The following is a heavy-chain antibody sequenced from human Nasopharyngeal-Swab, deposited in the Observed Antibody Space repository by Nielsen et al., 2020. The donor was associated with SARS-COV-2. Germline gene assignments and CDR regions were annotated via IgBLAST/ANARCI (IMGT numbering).Heavy chain of an antibody. CDR2: ISYDGSNK. V-gene: IGHV3-30-3*01. Sequence: GESLKISCAASGFTFSSYAMHWVRQAPGKGLEWVAVISYDGSNKYYADSVKGRFTISRDNSKNTLYLQMNSLRAEDTAVYYCAREGSEGLAYCGGDCYSNFDYWGQGTLVTVSS. CDR3: AREGSEGLAYCGGDCYSNFDY. J-gene: IGHJ4*02. CDR1: GFTFSSYA. D-gene: IGHD2-21*02.